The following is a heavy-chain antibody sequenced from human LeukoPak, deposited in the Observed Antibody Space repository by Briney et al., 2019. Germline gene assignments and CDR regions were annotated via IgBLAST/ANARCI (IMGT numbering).Heavy chain of an antibody. CDR2: ITSSSSYI. V-gene: IGHV3-21*06. J-gene: IGHJ6*03. D-gene: IGHD1-26*01. Sequence: GGSLRLSCAASGFTFTSYNMNWVRQAPGKGLEWASSITSSSSYIYYADSVKGRFTISRDNAKNSLYLQMDSLRVEDTAVYYCARDPYSGNYGAYYYYYMDVWGKGTTVTISS. CDR1: GFTFTSYN. CDR3: ARDPYSGNYGAYYYYYMDV.